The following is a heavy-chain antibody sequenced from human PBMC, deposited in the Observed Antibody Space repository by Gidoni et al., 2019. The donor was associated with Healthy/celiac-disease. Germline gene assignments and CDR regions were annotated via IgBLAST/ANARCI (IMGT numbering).Heavy chain of an antibody. Sequence: QVQLVESGGGVVQPGRSLRLSCAASGFTFSSYGMHWVRQAPGKGLEWVAVISYDGSNKYYADSVKGRFTISRDNSKNTLYLQMNSLRAEDTAVYYCAKSGIAAAGTWLDYWGQGTLVTVSS. D-gene: IGHD6-13*01. CDR2: ISYDGSNK. V-gene: IGHV3-30*18. CDR1: GFTFSSYG. J-gene: IGHJ4*02. CDR3: AKSGIAAAGTWLDY.